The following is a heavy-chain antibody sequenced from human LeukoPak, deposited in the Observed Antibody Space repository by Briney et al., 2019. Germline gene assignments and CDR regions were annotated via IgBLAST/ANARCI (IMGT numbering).Heavy chain of an antibody. Sequence: GGSLRLSCAASGFSFTNYAMSWVRQAPGKGLEWVSAISLSGGNTYYAGSVTGRFTISRDNSKNTLFLQMNSLRAEDTALYYCAKGGGSGAFDPWGQGTLVTVSS. CDR2: ISLSGGNT. CDR3: AKGGGSGAFDP. CDR1: GFSFTNYA. J-gene: IGHJ5*02. V-gene: IGHV3-23*01. D-gene: IGHD3-10*01.